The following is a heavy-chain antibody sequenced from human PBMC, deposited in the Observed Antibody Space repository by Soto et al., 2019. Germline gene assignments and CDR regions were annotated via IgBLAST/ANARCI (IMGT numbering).Heavy chain of an antibody. CDR1: GYTFTNYG. CDR2: INVYNGNT. D-gene: IGHD3-10*01. J-gene: IGHJ5*02. Sequence: ASVKAPSRALGYTFTNYGIGWVQKAPGKGLEWMGWINVYNGNTKYAQKVQGRVTMTTDTSTSTAYMELRSLRSDDTAVYYCARGVGSGSYYNQYNWFDPWGQGTLVTVSS. CDR3: ARGVGSGSYYNQYNWFDP. V-gene: IGHV1-18*01.